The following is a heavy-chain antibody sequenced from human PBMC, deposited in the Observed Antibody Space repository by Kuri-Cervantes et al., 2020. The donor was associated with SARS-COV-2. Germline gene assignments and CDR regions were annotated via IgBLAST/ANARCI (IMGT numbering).Heavy chain of an antibody. CDR1: GGSFSDYY. D-gene: IGHD3-3*01. Sequence: SQTLSLTCAVYGGSFSDYYWSWVRQPPGKGLEWFGEINHSGNTNYDPSLKSRVTISIDTSKNHLSRKLGSVTGADTGVYYCARQRFLGYMDVWGKGTTVTVSS. CDR3: ARQRFLGYMDV. V-gene: IGHV4-34*01. CDR2: INHSGNT. J-gene: IGHJ6*03.